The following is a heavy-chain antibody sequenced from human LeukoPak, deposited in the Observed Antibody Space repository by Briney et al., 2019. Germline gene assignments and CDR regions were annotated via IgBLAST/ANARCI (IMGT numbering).Heavy chain of an antibody. V-gene: IGHV1-2*02. D-gene: IGHD5-18*01. CDR2: INPNSGGT. J-gene: IGHJ4*02. CDR1: GYTFTDHY. Sequence: GASVKVSCKASGYTFTDHYIYWVRQAPGQGLEWMGWINPNSGGTNSAQKFQGRVTLTRDTSISTAYMEMSSLRSDDTAVYYCARYSYGEIDYWGQGTLVTVSS. CDR3: ARYSYGEIDY.